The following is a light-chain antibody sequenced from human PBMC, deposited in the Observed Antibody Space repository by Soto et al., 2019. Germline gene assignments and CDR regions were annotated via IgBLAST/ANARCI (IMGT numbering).Light chain of an antibody. CDR3: QQYFSYPLT. Sequence: DIVMTQSPDSLAVSLGERATISCKSSQTISYTSINKTYLAWYQQRPGQPPKLLIYWAYIRGSGVPDRLSGSGFGTDFTLTIGSLQTEDVAVYYCQQYFSYPLTFGGGTKVEVK. CDR1: QTISYTSINKTY. J-gene: IGKJ4*01. V-gene: IGKV4-1*01. CDR2: WAY.